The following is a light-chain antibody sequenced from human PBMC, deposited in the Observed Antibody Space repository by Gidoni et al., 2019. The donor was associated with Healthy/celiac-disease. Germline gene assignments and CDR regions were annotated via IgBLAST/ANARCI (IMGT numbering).Light chain of an antibody. CDR1: QSISSW. V-gene: IGKV1-5*03. Sequence: DIQMTQSPSTLSASVGDRVTITCRASQSISSWLAWYQQKPGKALKLLIYKASSLESGVPSRFSGSGSGTEFTLTISSLQPDDFATYYCQQYNSYSPESSFGQGTKLEIK. CDR2: KAS. J-gene: IGKJ2*04. CDR3: QQYNSYSPESS.